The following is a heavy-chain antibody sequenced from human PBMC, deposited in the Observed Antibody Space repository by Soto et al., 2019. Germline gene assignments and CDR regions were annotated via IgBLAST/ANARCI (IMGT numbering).Heavy chain of an antibody. CDR2: ISYDGSNK. D-gene: IGHD1-26*01. J-gene: IGHJ5*02. CDR1: GFTFSSYA. Sequence: QVQLVESGGGVVQPGRSLRLSCAASGFTFSSYAMHWVRQAPGKGLEWVAVISYDGSNKYYADSVKGRFTISRDNSKNTLYLQMNSLRAEDTAVYYCARGEGPSGQGTLVTVSS. V-gene: IGHV3-30-3*01. CDR3: ARGEGP.